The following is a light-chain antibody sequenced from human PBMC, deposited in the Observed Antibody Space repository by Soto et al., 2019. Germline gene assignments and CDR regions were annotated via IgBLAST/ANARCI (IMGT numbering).Light chain of an antibody. J-gene: IGKJ1*01. CDR1: QSVSGN. V-gene: IGKV3-15*01. CDR2: GAS. Sequence: ELVMPQSPATLSVSPGERATLSCRASQSVSGNLAWYQQKPGQAPRLLIYGASTRATGIPARFSGSGSGTEFTLTISSLQSEDFAVYYCQQYNNWPGTFGQGTKVQIK. CDR3: QQYNNWPGT.